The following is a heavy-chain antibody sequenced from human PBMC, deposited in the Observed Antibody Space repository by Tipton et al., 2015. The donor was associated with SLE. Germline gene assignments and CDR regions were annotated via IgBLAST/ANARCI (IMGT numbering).Heavy chain of an antibody. Sequence: SLRLSCAASGFTFSSYSMNWVRQAPGKGLEWVSSISSSSSYIYYADSVKGRFTISRDNAKNSLYLQMNSLGAEDTAVYYCARDSGSSGDFAFDIWGQGTMVTVSS. CDR1: GFTFSSYS. CDR2: ISSSSSYI. J-gene: IGHJ3*02. D-gene: IGHD1-26*01. CDR3: ARDSGSSGDFAFDI. V-gene: IGHV3-21*01.